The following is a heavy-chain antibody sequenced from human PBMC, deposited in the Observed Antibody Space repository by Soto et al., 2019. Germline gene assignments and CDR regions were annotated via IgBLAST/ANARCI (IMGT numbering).Heavy chain of an antibody. Sequence: QVQLVESGGGVVQPGRSLRLSCAASGFSFTTYGMHWVRQAPGEGLEWVAVIWFDGSTKYYADSVKGRFTISRDTSKNPLFLQMDSLGGEDTAVYYWAKDRGGGAVVPDYWGQGTLVTVSS. CDR3: AKDRGGGAVVPDY. J-gene: IGHJ4*02. CDR1: GFSFTTYG. D-gene: IGHD2-21*01. V-gene: IGHV3-33*06. CDR2: IWFDGSTK.